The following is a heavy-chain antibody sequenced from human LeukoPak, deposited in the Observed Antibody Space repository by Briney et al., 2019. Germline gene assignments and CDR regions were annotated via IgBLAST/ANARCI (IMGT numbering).Heavy chain of an antibody. Sequence: ASVKVSCKASGYTFTGYYMHWVRQAPGQGLEWMGWINPNSGGTNYAQKFQGRVTMTRDTSISTAYMELSSLRSEDTAVYYCARDKAYYYYIDVWGKGTTVTVSS. CDR3: ARDKAYYYYIDV. V-gene: IGHV1-2*02. CDR2: INPNSGGT. J-gene: IGHJ6*03. CDR1: GYTFTGYY.